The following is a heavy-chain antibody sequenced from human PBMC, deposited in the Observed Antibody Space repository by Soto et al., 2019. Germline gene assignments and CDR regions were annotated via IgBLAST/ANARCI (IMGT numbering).Heavy chain of an antibody. Sequence: QVQLVQSGAEVTKPGASVKVSCKASGYTFTGYYLHWVRQAPGQVLEWMGWINPNSGGTHYAQKFQGRLTMTRDTSISTAYMELSRLTSDETAVYYCARSLSTIAARPDYWGQGTLVTVSS. CDR1: GYTFTGYY. J-gene: IGHJ4*02. CDR2: INPNSGGT. D-gene: IGHD6-6*01. CDR3: ARSLSTIAARPDY. V-gene: IGHV1-2*02.